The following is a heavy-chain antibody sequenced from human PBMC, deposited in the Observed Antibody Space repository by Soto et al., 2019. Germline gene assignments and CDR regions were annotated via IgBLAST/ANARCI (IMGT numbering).Heavy chain of an antibody. CDR1: GFIFSSYY. CDR3: AKYQRPQLD. CDR2: ISGSGGST. V-gene: IGHV3-23*01. Sequence: EVQLLESGGGLVQPGGSLRLSCAASGFIFSSYYMSWVRQAPGKGLEWVSTISGSGGSTYYAGSVKGRFTISRDNSKNTLYLQMNSLRAEDTAVYYCAKYQRPQLDWGQGTLVTVSS. J-gene: IGHJ4*02. D-gene: IGHD1-1*01.